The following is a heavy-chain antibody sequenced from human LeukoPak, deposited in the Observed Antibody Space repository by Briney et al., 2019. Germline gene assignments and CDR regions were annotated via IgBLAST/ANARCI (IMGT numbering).Heavy chain of an antibody. V-gene: IGHV4-34*01. CDR1: GGSFSGYY. J-gene: IGHJ4*02. D-gene: IGHD6-13*01. Sequence: PSETLSLTCAVYGGSFSGYYWSWIRQPPGKGLEWIGEINHSGSTYYNPSLKSRVTISVDTSKKQFSLKLSSVTAADTAVYYCARGGLGAAALFDYWGQGTLVTVSS. CDR2: INHSGST. CDR3: ARGGLGAAALFDY.